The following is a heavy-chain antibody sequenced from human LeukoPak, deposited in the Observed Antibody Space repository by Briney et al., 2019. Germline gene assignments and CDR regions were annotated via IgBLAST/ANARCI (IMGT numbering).Heavy chain of an antibody. CDR3: ARERTGYYMAV. J-gene: IGHJ6*03. CDR2: ISYDGSKK. V-gene: IGHV3-30*02. Sequence: GGSLRLSCAASGFTFSSYGMHWVRQSPGKGLECVAFISYDGSKKFYVDSVKGRFTISRDDSKNTLYLQMNSLRGEDTAIYYCARERTGYYMAVWGKGTTVTISS. D-gene: IGHD1-14*01. CDR1: GFTFSSYG.